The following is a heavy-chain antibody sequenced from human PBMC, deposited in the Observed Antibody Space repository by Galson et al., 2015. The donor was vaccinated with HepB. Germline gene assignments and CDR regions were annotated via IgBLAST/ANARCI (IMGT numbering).Heavy chain of an antibody. J-gene: IGHJ4*02. Sequence: SVKVSCKASGGTFSSYAISWVRQAPGQGLEWMGGIIPIFGTANYAQKFQGRVTITADESTSTAYMELSSLRSEDTAVYYCASHDNVYDILTGPITDYWGQGTLVTVSS. CDR3: ASHDNVYDILTGPITDY. CDR2: IIPIFGTA. D-gene: IGHD3-9*01. CDR1: GGTFSSYA. V-gene: IGHV1-69*13.